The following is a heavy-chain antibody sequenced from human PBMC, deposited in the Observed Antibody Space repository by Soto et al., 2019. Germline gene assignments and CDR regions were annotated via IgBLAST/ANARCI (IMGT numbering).Heavy chain of an antibody. CDR2: IYTSGST. Sequence: SETLSLTCTVSGGSISSYYWSWIRQPAGKGLEWIGRIYTSGSTNYNPSLKSRVAMSVDTSKNQFSLKLSSVTAADTAVYYCAREDLDTAMIDYWGQGTLVTVSS. D-gene: IGHD5-18*01. J-gene: IGHJ4*02. V-gene: IGHV4-4*07. CDR1: GGSISSYY. CDR3: AREDLDTAMIDY.